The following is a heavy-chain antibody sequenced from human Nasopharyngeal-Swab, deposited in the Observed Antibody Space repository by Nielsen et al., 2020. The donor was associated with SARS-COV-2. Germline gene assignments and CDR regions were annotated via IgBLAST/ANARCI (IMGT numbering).Heavy chain of an antibody. CDR3: ARVVGTTYAFDI. CDR1: GYTFTSYG. V-gene: IGHV1-18*01. Sequence: ASVKVSCKASGYTFTSYGISWVRQAPGQGLEWMGWISAYNGNTNYAQKLQGRVTMTTDTSTSTAYMELSRLRSDDTAVYYCARVVGTTYAFDIWGQGTMVTVSS. J-gene: IGHJ3*02. CDR2: ISAYNGNT. D-gene: IGHD2/OR15-2a*01.